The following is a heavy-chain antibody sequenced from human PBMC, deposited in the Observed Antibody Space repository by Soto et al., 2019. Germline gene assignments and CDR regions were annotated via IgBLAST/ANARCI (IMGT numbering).Heavy chain of an antibody. V-gene: IGHV3-23*01. D-gene: IGHD6-19*01. CDR2: ISGSGGST. CDR1: GFTFSSYA. Sequence: EVQLLESGGGLVQPGGSLRLSCAASGFTFSSYAMSWVRQAPGKGLEWVSAISGSGGSTYYADSVKGRFTISRDNSKNTLYLQMNSLRAEDTAVYYCAKDGIAVAGTRLRAFDIWGQGTIVTVSS. J-gene: IGHJ3*02. CDR3: AKDGIAVAGTRLRAFDI.